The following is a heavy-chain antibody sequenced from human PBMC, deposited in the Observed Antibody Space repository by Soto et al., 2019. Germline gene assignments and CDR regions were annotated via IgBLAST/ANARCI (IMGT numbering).Heavy chain of an antibody. J-gene: IGHJ4*02. D-gene: IGHD3-22*01. CDR3: ARVGYDSSGSLYYFDY. CDR1: GFTFSSYA. V-gene: IGHV3-30-3*01. CDR2: ISYGGSNK. Sequence: GGSLRLSCAASGFTFSSYAMHWVRQAPGKGLEWVAVISYGGSNKYYADSVKGRFTISRDNSKNTLYLQMNSLRAEDTAVYYCARVGYDSSGSLYYFDYWGQGTLVTVSS.